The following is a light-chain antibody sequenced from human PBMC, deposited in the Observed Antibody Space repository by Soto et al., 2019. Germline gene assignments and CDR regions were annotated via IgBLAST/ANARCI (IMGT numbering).Light chain of an antibody. CDR3: QQYGSSPWT. CDR1: QTIRSNY. Sequence: ETVLTQSPGTLSLSPGERATLSCRASQTIRSNYLAWYRQTPGQAPRLLIYGASNMATGIADRLSDSVSGTDFTLIISRLEPDDFALYYCQQYGSSPWTFGQGTKVEIK. J-gene: IGKJ1*01. V-gene: IGKV3-20*01. CDR2: GAS.